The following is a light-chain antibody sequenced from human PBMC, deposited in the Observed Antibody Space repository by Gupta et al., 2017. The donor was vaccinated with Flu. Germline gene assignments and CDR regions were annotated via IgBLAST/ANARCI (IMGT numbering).Light chain of an antibody. V-gene: IGKV1-39*01. Sequence: DIQMTQSPSSLSASVGDRVTITCRASQNIVSYINWYQQKPGKTPNLLIYGASSVQSGVPSRFSGGGSETDFTLTIGRRQPEDFATYYCQQRDNTPITFGRGTKVEI. J-gene: IGKJ4*01. CDR2: GAS. CDR1: QNIVSY. CDR3: QQRDNTPIT.